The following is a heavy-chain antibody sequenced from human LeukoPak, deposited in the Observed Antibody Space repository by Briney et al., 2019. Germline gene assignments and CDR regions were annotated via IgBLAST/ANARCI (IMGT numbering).Heavy chain of an antibody. Sequence: GRSLRLSCAASGYTFTSYAMHWVRQAPGQRLEWMGWINAGNGNTKYSQKFQGRVTITRDTSASTAYMELSSLRSEDTAVYYCARLPGYSSSWYEVYFQHWGQGTLVTVSS. CDR3: ARLPGYSSSWYEVYFQH. D-gene: IGHD6-13*01. CDR1: GYTFTSYA. V-gene: IGHV1-3*01. J-gene: IGHJ1*01. CDR2: INAGNGNT.